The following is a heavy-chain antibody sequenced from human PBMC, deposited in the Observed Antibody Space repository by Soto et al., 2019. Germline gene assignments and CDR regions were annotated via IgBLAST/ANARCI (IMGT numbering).Heavy chain of an antibody. CDR3: ARLTTVTMLYYVDY. CDR2: ISNIGSS. Sequence: QVLLQESGPGLVKPSQTLSLTCTVSGGSLSSSRYYWTWVRQNPVKGLEWIGHISNIGSSQQNPSPCSRLSMSVDTSRNQFSLHLTSVTAADTAVYWCARLTTVTMLYYVDYWGQGTQVTVSS. CDR1: GGSLSSSRYY. V-gene: IGHV4-31*03. D-gene: IGHD4-17*01. J-gene: IGHJ4*02.